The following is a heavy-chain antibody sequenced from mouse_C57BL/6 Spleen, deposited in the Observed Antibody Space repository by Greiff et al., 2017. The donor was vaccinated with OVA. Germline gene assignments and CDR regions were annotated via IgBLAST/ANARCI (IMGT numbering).Heavy chain of an antibody. Sequence: EVQGVESGPELVKPGASVKISCKASGYSFTDYNMNWVKQSNGKSLEWIGVINPNYGTTSYNQKFKGKATLTVDQSSSTAYMQLNSLTSEDSAVYYCAREGSPYDGYPYYAMDYWGQGTSVTVSS. D-gene: IGHD2-3*01. V-gene: IGHV1-39*01. J-gene: IGHJ4*01. CDR3: AREGSPYDGYPYYAMDY. CDR1: GYSFTDYN. CDR2: INPNYGTT.